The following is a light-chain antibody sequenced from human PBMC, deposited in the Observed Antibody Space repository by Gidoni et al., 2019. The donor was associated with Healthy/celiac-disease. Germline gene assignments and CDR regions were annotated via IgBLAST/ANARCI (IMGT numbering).Light chain of an antibody. CDR2: EGS. Sequence: QPALTQPASVSGSPGQSITISCTGTSSDVGSYNLVSWYQQHPGKAPKLMSYEGSKRPSGVSNRFSGSKSGNTASLTISGLQAEDEADYYCCSYAGSSTLVFGGGTKLTVL. J-gene: IGLJ2*01. CDR1: SSDVGSYNL. CDR3: CSYAGSSTLV. V-gene: IGLV2-23*01.